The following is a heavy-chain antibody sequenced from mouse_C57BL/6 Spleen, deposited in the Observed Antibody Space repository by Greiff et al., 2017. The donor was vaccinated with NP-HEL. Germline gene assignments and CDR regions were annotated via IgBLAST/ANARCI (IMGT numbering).Heavy chain of an antibody. CDR2: ISSGSSTI. Sequence: EVQLQQSGGGLVKPGGSLKLSCAASGFTFSDYGMHWVRQAPEKGLEWVAYISSGSSTIYYADTVKGRFTISRDNAKNTLFLQMTSLRSEDTAMYYCASLHYYAMDYWGQGTSVTVSS. J-gene: IGHJ4*01. CDR3: ASLHYYAMDY. CDR1: GFTFSDYG. V-gene: IGHV5-17*01.